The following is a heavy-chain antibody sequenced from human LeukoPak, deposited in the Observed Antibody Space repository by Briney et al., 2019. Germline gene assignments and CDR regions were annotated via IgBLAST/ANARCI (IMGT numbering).Heavy chain of an antibody. Sequence: GGSLRLSCTFSGFTFGTYAVSWFRQAPGKGLEWVAFIRSKTFGGTTEYAASVEGRFTISRDDSKSIAYLQMNSLKTEDTAVYYCTRYSGRTDYWGQGTLVTVSS. V-gene: IGHV3-49*03. CDR1: GFTFGTYA. J-gene: IGHJ4*02. CDR2: IRSKTFGGTT. D-gene: IGHD5-18*01. CDR3: TRYSGRTDY.